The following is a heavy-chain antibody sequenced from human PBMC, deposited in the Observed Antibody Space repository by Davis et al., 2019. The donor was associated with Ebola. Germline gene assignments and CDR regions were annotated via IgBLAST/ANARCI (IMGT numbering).Heavy chain of an antibody. Sequence: GESLKISCAASGFTLSSYEMNWVRQAPGKGLEWVSYISSSGSTIYYADSVKGRFTISRDNAKNSLYLQMNSLRAEDTAVYYCAKNPAGGEAARPEFDYWGQGTLVTVSS. CDR3: AKNPAGGEAARPEFDY. CDR1: GFTLSSYE. CDR2: ISSSGSTI. J-gene: IGHJ4*02. V-gene: IGHV3-48*03. D-gene: IGHD6-6*01.